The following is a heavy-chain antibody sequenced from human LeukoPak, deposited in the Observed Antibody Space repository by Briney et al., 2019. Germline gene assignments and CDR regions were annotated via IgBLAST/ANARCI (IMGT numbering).Heavy chain of an antibody. D-gene: IGHD6-19*01. CDR3: AKGADPLTWRMTTVAGTRFNF. CDR1: GFTFDDYA. V-gene: IGHV3-43*02. J-gene: IGHJ4*02. Sequence: GGSLRLSCAVSGFTFDDYAMHWVRQAPGKGLEWVSLISGDGGSRYYAGSVKGRFTVSRDNSKNSLYLQMNRLRAEDTAFYYCAKGADPLTWRMTTVAGTRFNFWGQGTLVTVSS. CDR2: ISGDGGSR.